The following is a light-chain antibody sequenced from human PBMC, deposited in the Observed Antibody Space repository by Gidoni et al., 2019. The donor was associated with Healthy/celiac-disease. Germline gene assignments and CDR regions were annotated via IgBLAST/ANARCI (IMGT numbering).Light chain of an antibody. CDR1: QSVLYSSNNKNY. V-gene: IGKV4-1*01. CDR3: QQYYSTPWT. CDR2: WAS. Sequence: DSLAVSLGERATINCKSSQSVLYSSNNKNYLAWYQQKPGQPPKLLIYWASTRESGVPDRFRGSGSGTDFTLTISSLQAEDVAVYYCQQYYSTPWTFGQGTKVEIK. J-gene: IGKJ1*01.